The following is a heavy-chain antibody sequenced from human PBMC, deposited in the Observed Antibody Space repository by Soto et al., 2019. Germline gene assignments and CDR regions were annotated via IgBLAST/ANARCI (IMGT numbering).Heavy chain of an antibody. CDR3: ARGGRYYGSGSGP. CDR2: IWYDGSNK. CDR1: GFTFSSYG. D-gene: IGHD3-10*01. Sequence: GGSLRLSCAASGFTFSSYGMHWVRQAPGKGLEWVAVIWYDGSNKYYADSVKGRFTISRDNSKNTLYLQMNSLRAEDTAVYYCARGGRYYGSGSGPWGQGTLVTVSS. V-gene: IGHV3-33*01. J-gene: IGHJ4*02.